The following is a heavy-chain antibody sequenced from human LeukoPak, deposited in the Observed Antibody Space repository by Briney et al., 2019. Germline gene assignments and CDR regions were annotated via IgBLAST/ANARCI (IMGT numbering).Heavy chain of an antibody. Sequence: GPSVKVSCKASGYTFTSYGISWVRQAPGQGLEWMGWINPNSGGTNYAQKFQGRVTMTRDTSISTAYMELSRLRSDDTAVYYCATDFTFGGVIVRQTGVYWGQGTLVTVSS. CDR2: INPNSGGT. CDR1: GYTFTSYG. V-gene: IGHV1-2*02. D-gene: IGHD3-16*02. CDR3: ATDFTFGGVIVRQTGVY. J-gene: IGHJ4*02.